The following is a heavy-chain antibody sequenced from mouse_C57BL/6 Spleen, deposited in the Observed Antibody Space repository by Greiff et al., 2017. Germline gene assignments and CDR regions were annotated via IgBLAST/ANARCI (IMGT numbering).Heavy chain of an antibody. V-gene: IGHV1-72*01. Sequence: QVQLQQPGAELVKPGASVKLSCKASGYTFTSYWMHWVKQRPGRGLEWIGRIDPNSGGTKYNEKFKSKATLTVDKPSSTAYMQLSSLTSEDSAVYYCARDKRDHYDYLGYFDGWGTGTTVTVSS. D-gene: IGHD2-4*01. CDR1: GYTFTSYW. CDR3: ARDKRDHYDYLGYFDG. J-gene: IGHJ1*03. CDR2: IDPNSGGT.